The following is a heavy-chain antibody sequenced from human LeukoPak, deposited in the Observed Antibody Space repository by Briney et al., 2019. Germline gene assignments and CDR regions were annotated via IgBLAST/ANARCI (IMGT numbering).Heavy chain of an antibody. CDR3: AKDRARTTATTFDY. CDR1: GFTFGNYA. V-gene: IGHV3-23*01. CDR2: ISGTGGTI. D-gene: IGHD4-17*01. J-gene: IGHJ4*02. Sequence: GGSLRLSCAASGFTFGNYAMSWVRQAPGKGLEWVSGISGTGGTIHYADSVKGRFTISRDNSKSTLYLQMNSLRAEDTAVYYCAKDRARTTATTFDYWGQGTLVTVSS.